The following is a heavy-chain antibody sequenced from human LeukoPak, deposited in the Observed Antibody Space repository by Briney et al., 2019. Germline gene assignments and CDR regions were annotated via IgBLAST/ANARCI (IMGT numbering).Heavy chain of an antibody. CDR2: IYYSGST. CDR1: GGSISSGNFY. D-gene: IGHD5/OR15-5a*01. V-gene: IGHV4-30-4*01. CDR3: ARVHVSHKPKAFDI. J-gene: IGHJ3*02. Sequence: SQTLSLTCTVSGGSISSGNFYWSWIRQPPGKGLEWIGYIYYSGSTYYNPSLKSRLTISVDTSKNQFSLKQSSVTTADTAVYYCARVHVSHKPKAFDIWGQGTMVTVSS.